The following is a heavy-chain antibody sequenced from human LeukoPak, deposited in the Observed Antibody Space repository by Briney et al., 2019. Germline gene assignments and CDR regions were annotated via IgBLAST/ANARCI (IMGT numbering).Heavy chain of an antibody. CDR1: GFTFSSYG. J-gene: IGHJ4*02. CDR3: ARDQLYYDILTGNLDY. Sequence: GGSLRLSCAASGFTFSSYGMHWVRQAPGKGLEWVAVIWYDGSNKYYADSVKGRFTISRDNSKNTLYLQMNSLRAEDTAVYYCARDQLYYDILTGNLDYWGQGTLVTVSS. V-gene: IGHV3-33*01. CDR2: IWYDGSNK. D-gene: IGHD3-9*01.